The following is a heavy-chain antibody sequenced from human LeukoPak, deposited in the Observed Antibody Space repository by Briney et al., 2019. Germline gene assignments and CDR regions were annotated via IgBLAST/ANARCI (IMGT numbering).Heavy chain of an antibody. Sequence: SETLSLTCTVSGGSISSYYWSWIRQPPGKGLEWIGYIYYSGSTNYNPSLQSRVTISVDTSKNQFSLKLSSVTAADTAVYYCARKKRGYSYGRNLDAFDIWGQGTMVTVSS. CDR2: IYYSGST. CDR3: ARKKRGYSYGRNLDAFDI. V-gene: IGHV4-59*01. CDR1: GGSISSYY. D-gene: IGHD5-18*01. J-gene: IGHJ3*02.